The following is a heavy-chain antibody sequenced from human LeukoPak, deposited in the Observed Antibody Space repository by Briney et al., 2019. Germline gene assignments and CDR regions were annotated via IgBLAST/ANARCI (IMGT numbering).Heavy chain of an antibody. CDR2: ISTSSSYI. V-gene: IGHV3-21*04. J-gene: IGHJ6*03. CDR3: ARGGYGSGSYQHMDV. CDR1: GFTFSSYS. Sequence: KSGGSLRLSCAASGFTFSSYSMNWVRQAPGKGLEWVSSISTSSSYIYYADSVKGRFTISRDNAKNSLYLQMNSLRAEDTALYHCARGGYGSGSYQHMDVWGKGTTVTISS. D-gene: IGHD3-10*01.